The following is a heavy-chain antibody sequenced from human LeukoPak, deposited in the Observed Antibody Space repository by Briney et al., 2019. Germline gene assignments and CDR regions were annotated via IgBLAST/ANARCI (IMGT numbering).Heavy chain of an antibody. CDR3: AHSPSDSYKNGGRWYFDH. Sequence: SGPTLVNPTQTLTLTCTFSGLSLTTGGVGVGWIRQPPGKALEWLALIYWDGDQRYSPSLKDRLTVTKDTSKNQVFLYMANMDPVDTATYFCAHSPSDSYKNGGRWYFDHWGRGTLVIVSS. CDR2: IYWDGDQ. J-gene: IGHJ2*01. D-gene: IGHD5-24*01. V-gene: IGHV2-5*02. CDR1: GLSLTTGGVG.